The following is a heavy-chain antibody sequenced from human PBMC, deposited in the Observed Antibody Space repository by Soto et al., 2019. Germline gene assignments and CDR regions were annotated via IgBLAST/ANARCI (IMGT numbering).Heavy chain of an antibody. V-gene: IGHV3-23*01. CDR1: GFTFSSYA. CDR3: AIPPLYCSGGSCSVDY. D-gene: IGHD2-15*01. Sequence: EVQLLESGGGLVQPGGSLRLSCAASGFTFSSYAMSWVHQAPGKGLEWVSAISGSGGSTYYADSVKGRFTISRDNSKNTLYLQMNSLRAEDTAVYYCAIPPLYCSGGSCSVDYWGQGTLVTVSS. J-gene: IGHJ4*02. CDR2: ISGSGGST.